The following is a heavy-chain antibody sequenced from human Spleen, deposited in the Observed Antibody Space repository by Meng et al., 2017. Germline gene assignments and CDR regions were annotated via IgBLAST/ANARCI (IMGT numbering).Heavy chain of an antibody. CDR2: ISWNSGSI. CDR3: VRTKYDSSGYYSTNYYYYGMDV. CDR1: GFTFDDYA. J-gene: IGHJ6*01. Sequence: GGSLRLSCAASGFTFDDYAMHWVRQAPGKGLEWVSGISWNSGSIGYADSVKGRFTISRDNAKNSLYLQMNSLRADDTAVYYCVRTKYDSSGYYSTNYYYYGMDVWGQGNTVTVSS. V-gene: IGHV3-9*01. D-gene: IGHD3-22*01.